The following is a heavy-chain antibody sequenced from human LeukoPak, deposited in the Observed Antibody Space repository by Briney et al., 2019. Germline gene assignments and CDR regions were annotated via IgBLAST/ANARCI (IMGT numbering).Heavy chain of an antibody. CDR1: GSFISSHY. V-gene: IGHV4-59*11. CDR2: IYYSVST. CDR3: ARDNGVYYDFWSGYYIGWFDP. J-gene: IGHJ5*02. D-gene: IGHD3-3*01. Sequence: MSSETLSLTCTVSGSFISSHYWSWIRQPPGKGLEWIGYIYYSVSTNYNPSLKSRVTISVDTSKNQFSLKLSSVTAADTAVYYCARDNGVYYDFWSGYYIGWFDPWGQGTLVTVSS.